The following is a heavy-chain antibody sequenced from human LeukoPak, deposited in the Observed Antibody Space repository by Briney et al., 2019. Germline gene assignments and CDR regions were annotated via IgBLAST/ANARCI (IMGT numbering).Heavy chain of an antibody. CDR3: ARGIGSSWSYYYYGMDV. CDR1: GYTFTSYD. CDR2: MNPNSGNT. D-gene: IGHD6-13*01. V-gene: IGHV1-8*01. Sequence: GASVKVSCKASGYTFTSYDINWVRQATGQELEWMGWMNPNSGNTGYAQKFQGRVTMTRNTSISTAYMELSGLRSEDTAVYYCARGIGSSWSYYYYGMDVWGQGTTVTVSS. J-gene: IGHJ6*02.